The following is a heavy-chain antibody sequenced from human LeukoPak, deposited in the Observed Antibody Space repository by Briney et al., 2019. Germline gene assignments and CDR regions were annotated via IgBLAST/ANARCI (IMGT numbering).Heavy chain of an antibody. D-gene: IGHD1-1*01. CDR1: GFTFRSYG. CDR2: ISWDGGST. CDR3: AKEATDSATIDY. Sequence: GGSLRLSCAASGFTFRSYGMSWVRQAPGKGLEWVSLISWDGGSTYYADSVKGRFTISRDNSRNSLYLQMNSLRAEDTALYYCAKEATDSATIDYWGQGTLVTVSS. V-gene: IGHV3-43D*04. J-gene: IGHJ4*02.